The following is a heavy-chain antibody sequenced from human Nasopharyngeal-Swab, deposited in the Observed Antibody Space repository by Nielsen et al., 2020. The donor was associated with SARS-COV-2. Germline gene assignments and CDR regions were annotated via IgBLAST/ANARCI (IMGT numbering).Heavy chain of an antibody. Sequence: SLKISCAASGFTFDDYAMHWVRQAPGKGLEWVSGISWNSGSIGYADSVKGRFTISRDNAKNSLYLQMNSLRAEDTAVYYCAKDGREQQLVPDFWYFDLWGRGTLVTVSS. J-gene: IGHJ2*01. D-gene: IGHD6-13*01. CDR3: AKDGREQQLVPDFWYFDL. V-gene: IGHV3-9*01. CDR2: ISWNSGSI. CDR1: GFTFDDYA.